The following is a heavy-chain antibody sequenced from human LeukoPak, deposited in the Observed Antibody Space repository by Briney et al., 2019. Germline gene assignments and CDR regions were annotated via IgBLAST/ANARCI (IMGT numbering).Heavy chain of an antibody. CDR2: IKQDGSEK. CDR1: GFTFSSYW. J-gene: IGHJ3*02. V-gene: IGHV3-7*01. D-gene: IGHD1-26*01. Sequence: GGSLRLSCVASGFTFSSYWMSWVRQAPGKGLEWVANIKQDGSEKYYVDSVKGRFTISRDNAKNSLYLQMNSLRAEDTAVYYCARDGWVRRYSRSYRVGAFDIWGQGTMVTVSS. CDR3: ARDGWVRRYSRSYRVGAFDI.